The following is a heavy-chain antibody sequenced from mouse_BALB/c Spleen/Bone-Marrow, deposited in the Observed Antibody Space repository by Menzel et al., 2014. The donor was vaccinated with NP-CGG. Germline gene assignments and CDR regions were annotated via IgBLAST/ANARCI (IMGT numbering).Heavy chain of an antibody. CDR1: GFTFSSYG. J-gene: IGHJ2*01. V-gene: IGHV5-6-3*01. CDR2: INSNGGST. D-gene: IGHD1-1*01. Sequence: EVMLVESGGGLVQPGGSLKLSCAASGFTFSSYGMSWVRQTPDKRLELVATINSNGGSTYYPDSVKGRFTITRDNAKNTLYLQMNSLKSEDTAMYYCARERYYGNGRSIEYWGQGTTLTVSS. CDR3: ARERYYGNGRSIEY.